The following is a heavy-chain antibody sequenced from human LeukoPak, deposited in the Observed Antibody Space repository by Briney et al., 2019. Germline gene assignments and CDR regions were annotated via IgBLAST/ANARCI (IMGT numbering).Heavy chain of an antibody. J-gene: IGHJ6*02. CDR1: GYTFTSYD. CDR2: MNPNSGNT. Sequence: ASVKVSCKASGYTFTSYDINWVRQATGQGLEWMGWMNPNSGNTGYAQKFQGRVTMTRNTSISTVYMELSSLRSEDTAVYYCARMWSGYFYYYYYGMDVWGQGTTVTVSS. V-gene: IGHV1-8*01. D-gene: IGHD3-3*01. CDR3: ARMWSGYFYYYYYGMDV.